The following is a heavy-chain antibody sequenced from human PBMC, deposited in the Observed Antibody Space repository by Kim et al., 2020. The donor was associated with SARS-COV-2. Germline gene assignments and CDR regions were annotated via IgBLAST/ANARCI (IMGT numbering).Heavy chain of an antibody. D-gene: IGHD2-21*01. Sequence: SETLSLTCTVSGASIRSSGYYWGWIRQPPGKGLEWIGSVYYTGSTYYNPSPKSRVTISVDTSKNQFSLKLSSVTAADTAVDYCARHFRVTSIRFLGLFQLIHWGQGTLVFVSS. V-gene: IGHV4-39*01. J-gene: IGHJ4*02. CDR2: VYYTGST. CDR3: ARHFRVTSIRFLGLFQLIH. CDR1: GASIRSSGYY.